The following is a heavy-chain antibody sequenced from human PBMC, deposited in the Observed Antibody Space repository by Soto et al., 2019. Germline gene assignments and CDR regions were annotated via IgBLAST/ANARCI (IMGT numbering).Heavy chain of an antibody. Sequence: PSETLSLTCTVSGGSISSGDYYWSWIRQPPGKGLEWIGYISNSESTYYNPSLKSRVTISVDTSKNQFSLKLSAVTAADTAVYYCARDHNYYDKSGPFDPWGQGTLVTVSS. CDR1: GGSISSGDYY. CDR3: ARDHNYYDKSGPFDP. V-gene: IGHV4-30-4*01. D-gene: IGHD3-22*01. J-gene: IGHJ5*02. CDR2: ISNSEST.